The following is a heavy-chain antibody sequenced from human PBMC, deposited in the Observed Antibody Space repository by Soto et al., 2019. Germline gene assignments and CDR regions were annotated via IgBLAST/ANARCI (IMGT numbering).Heavy chain of an antibody. CDR1: GFTFSSYW. J-gene: IGHJ4*02. V-gene: IGHV3-74*01. D-gene: IGHD6-13*01. Sequence: GGSLRLSCAASGFTFSSYWMHWVRQAPGKGLVWVSRINSDGSSTSYADSVKGRFTISRDNAKNTLYLQMSSLRAEDTAVFYCARYQIAAAGSPFDFWGQGTLVTVSS. CDR2: INSDGSST. CDR3: ARYQIAAAGSPFDF.